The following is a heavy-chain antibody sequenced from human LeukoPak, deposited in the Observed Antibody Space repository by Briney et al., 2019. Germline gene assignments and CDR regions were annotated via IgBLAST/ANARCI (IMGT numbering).Heavy chain of an antibody. Sequence: ASVKVSCKASGYTFTGYYMHGVRQAPGQGLEWMGWSNPNSGDTNYAQKFQGRVTMTMDTSISTAYMELSRLRPDDTPLYYCARDLPRYNWTANYLDYRGQGTMVTVSS. D-gene: IGHD1-1*01. J-gene: IGHJ4*02. CDR3: ARDLPRYNWTANYLDY. CDR2: SNPNSGDT. CDR1: GYTFTGYY. V-gene: IGHV1-2*02.